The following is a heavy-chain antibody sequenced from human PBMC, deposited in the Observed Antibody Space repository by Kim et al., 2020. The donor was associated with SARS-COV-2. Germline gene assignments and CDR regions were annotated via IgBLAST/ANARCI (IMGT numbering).Heavy chain of an antibody. CDR2: INPSGGST. CDR1: GYTFTSYY. Sequence: ASVKVSCKASGYTFTSYYMHWVRQAPGQGLEWMGIINPSGGSTSYAQKFQGRVTMTRDTSTSTVYMELSSLRSEDTAVYYCARDPRGGSCYFRLACLGGMDVWGQGTTVTVSS. J-gene: IGHJ6*02. V-gene: IGHV1-46*01. CDR3: ARDPRGGSCYFRLACLGGMDV. D-gene: IGHD2-15*01.